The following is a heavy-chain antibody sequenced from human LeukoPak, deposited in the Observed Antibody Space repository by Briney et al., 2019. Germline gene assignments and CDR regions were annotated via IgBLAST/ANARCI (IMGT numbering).Heavy chain of an antibody. V-gene: IGHV3-43D*03. Sequence: PGGSLRLSCAASGFTFDDYAMHWVRQAPGKGLEWVSLISWDGGSTYYADSVKGRFTISRDNSKNSLYLQMNSLRAEDTALYYCAKEHSGSFDYWGQGTLVTVSS. D-gene: IGHD1-26*01. J-gene: IGHJ4*02. CDR3: AKEHSGSFDY. CDR1: GFTFDDYA. CDR2: ISWDGGST.